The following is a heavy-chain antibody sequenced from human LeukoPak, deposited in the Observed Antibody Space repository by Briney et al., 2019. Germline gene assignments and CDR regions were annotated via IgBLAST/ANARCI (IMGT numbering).Heavy chain of an antibody. V-gene: IGHV3-9*01. CDR2: ISWNSVTI. CDR1: GFKFDDYA. CDR3: AKFPGSGYPLLIGYFDL. D-gene: IGHD3-10*01. Sequence: PGRSLRLSCAASGFKFDDYAMHWVRQAPGKGLEWVSGISWNSVTIDYADSVKGRFTISRDNARSSLYLQMNSLRPEDTAYYYCAKFPGSGYPLLIGYFDLWGRGTLVTVSS. J-gene: IGHJ2*01.